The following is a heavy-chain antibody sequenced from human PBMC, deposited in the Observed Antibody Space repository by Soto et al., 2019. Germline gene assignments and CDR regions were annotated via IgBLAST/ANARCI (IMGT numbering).Heavy chain of an antibody. CDR3: ATSSMGDRSGYFHL. J-gene: IGHJ4*02. CDR1: GGSISRNDYY. Sequence: SETLSLTCTVSGGSISRNDYYWSWIRQHPGKGLEWIGYTYYSGSTYYNPSLESRVAISLDTSKNQFSLNLSSVTAADTAVYYCATSSMGDRSGYFHLWGQGTPVTVSS. CDR2: TYYSGST. V-gene: IGHV4-31*03. D-gene: IGHD3-22*01.